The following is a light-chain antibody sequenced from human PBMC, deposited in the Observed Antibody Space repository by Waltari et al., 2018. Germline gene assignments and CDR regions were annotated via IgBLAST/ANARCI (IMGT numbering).Light chain of an antibody. V-gene: IGKV3-20*01. CDR1: QSVFSSY. CDR2: GAS. Sequence: ILLTQFPGTLSLSPGETATFSCRASQSVFSSYIGWYQQKPGQAPRLLIYGASNRATDIPDRFSGSGSGTDFTLTISRLEPEDFAVYYCQVYGSSPLTFGGGTKVE. J-gene: IGKJ4*01. CDR3: QVYGSSPLT.